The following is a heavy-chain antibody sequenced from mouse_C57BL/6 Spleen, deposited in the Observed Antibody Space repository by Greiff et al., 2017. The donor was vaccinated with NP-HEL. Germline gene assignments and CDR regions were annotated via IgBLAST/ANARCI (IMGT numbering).Heavy chain of an antibody. CDR3: ARGGLPFYAMDY. CDR1: GYSITSGYD. J-gene: IGHJ4*01. D-gene: IGHD2-2*01. CDR2: ISYSGST. V-gene: IGHV3-1*01. Sequence: VQLKESGPGMVKPSQSLSLTCTVTGYSITSGYDWHWIRHFPGNKLEWMGYISYSGSTNYNPSLKSRISITHDTSKNHFFLKLNSVTTEDTATYYCARGGLPFYAMDYWGQGTSVTVSS.